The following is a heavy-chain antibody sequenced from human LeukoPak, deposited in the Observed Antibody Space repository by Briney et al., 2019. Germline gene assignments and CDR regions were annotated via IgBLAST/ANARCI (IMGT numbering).Heavy chain of an antibody. D-gene: IGHD3-9*01. V-gene: IGHV1-8*01. CDR2: MNPNSGNT. J-gene: IGHJ3*02. Sequence: ASVKVSCKASGYTFASYDINWVRQATGQGLEWMGWMNPNSGNTGYAQKFQGRVTMTRNTSISTAYMELSSLRSEDTAVYYCATWGYDILTGYPFDIWGQGTMVTVSS. CDR1: GYTFASYD. CDR3: ATWGYDILTGYPFDI.